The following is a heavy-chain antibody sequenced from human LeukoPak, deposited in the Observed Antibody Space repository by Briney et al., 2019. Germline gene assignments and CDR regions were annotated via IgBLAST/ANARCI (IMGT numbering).Heavy chain of an antibody. CDR3: ARGVAGSSWYSDY. CDR2: INHSGST. Sequence: PSETLSLTCAVYSGSFSGYYWSWVRQPPGKGLEWSGEINHSGSTNYNPSLKRRVTISVDTSKNQFSLKLSSVTAADTAVYYCARGVAGSSWYSDYWGQGTLVTVSS. V-gene: IGHV4-34*01. J-gene: IGHJ4*02. D-gene: IGHD6-13*01. CDR1: SGSFSGYY.